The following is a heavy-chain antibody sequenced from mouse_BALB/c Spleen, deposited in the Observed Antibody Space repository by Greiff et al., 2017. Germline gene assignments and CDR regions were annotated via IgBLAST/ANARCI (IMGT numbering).Heavy chain of an antibody. D-gene: IGHD1-1*01. V-gene: IGHV1-9*01. CDR2: ILPGSGST. CDR1: GYTFSSYW. Sequence: QVQLQQSGAELMKPGASVKISCKATGYTFSSYWIEWVKQRPGHGLEWIGEILPGSGSTNYNEKFKDKATLTVDKSSSTAYMQLSSPTSEDSAVYYCTRSLITTVVGAMDYWGQGTSVTVSS. J-gene: IGHJ4*01. CDR3: TRSLITTVVGAMDY.